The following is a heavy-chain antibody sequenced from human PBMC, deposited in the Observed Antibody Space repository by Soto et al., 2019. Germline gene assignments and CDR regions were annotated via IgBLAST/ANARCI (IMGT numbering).Heavy chain of an antibody. CDR1: GFIFSSYS. CDR3: AREITGTIQNDY. V-gene: IGHV3-21*01. Sequence: GGSLRLSCAASGFIFSSYSMNWVRQAPGKGLEWVSSISSSSSYIYYADSVKGRFTISRDNAKNSLYLQMNSLRAEDTAVYYCAREITGTIQNDYWGQGTLVTVSS. D-gene: IGHD1-7*01. CDR2: ISSSSSYI. J-gene: IGHJ4*02.